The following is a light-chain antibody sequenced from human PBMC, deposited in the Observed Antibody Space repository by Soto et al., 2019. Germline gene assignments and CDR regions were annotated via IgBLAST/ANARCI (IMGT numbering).Light chain of an antibody. CDR3: SSFAGSPVV. Sequence: QSVLTQPPSASGSPGQSVTISCTGTSNDVGAYNYVSWYQQYAGKAPQLMIYEVDKRPSGVPDRFSGSKSGNTASLTVSGLQDEDEADYYCSSFAGSPVVFGGGTKLTVL. J-gene: IGLJ2*01. CDR1: SNDVGAYNY. V-gene: IGLV2-8*01. CDR2: EVD.